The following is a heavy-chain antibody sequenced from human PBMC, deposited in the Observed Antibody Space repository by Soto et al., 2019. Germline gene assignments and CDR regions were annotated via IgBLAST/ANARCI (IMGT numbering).Heavy chain of an antibody. CDR3: ARAGVEEAIQVGYFQH. CDR1: GFTFSSYG. CDR2: IWYDGSTE. D-gene: IGHD2-8*01. V-gene: IGHV3-33*01. J-gene: IGHJ1*01. Sequence: QVQLVESGGGVVQSGRSLRLSCAASGFTFSSYGMHWVRQAPGKGLEWVAVIWYDGSTEYYADSVKGRFTISRDNSKNTLDLQMNSLTAEDTAVYYCARAGVEEAIQVGYFQHWGQGTLVTVSS.